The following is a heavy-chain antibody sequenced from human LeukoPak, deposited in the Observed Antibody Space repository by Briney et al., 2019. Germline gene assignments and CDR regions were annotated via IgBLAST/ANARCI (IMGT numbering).Heavy chain of an antibody. D-gene: IGHD6-19*01. CDR1: GLTFSSYA. CDR3: AKDRSIAVAGHYGMDV. Sequence: GGSLRLCGAASGLTFSSYAMSWVRQDPGKGLEWVSAISGSGGSTYYADSVKGRFTISRDNSKNTLYLQMNSLRAEDTAVYYCAKDRSIAVAGHYGMDVWGQGTTVTVSS. CDR2: ISGSGGST. J-gene: IGHJ6*02. V-gene: IGHV3-23*01.